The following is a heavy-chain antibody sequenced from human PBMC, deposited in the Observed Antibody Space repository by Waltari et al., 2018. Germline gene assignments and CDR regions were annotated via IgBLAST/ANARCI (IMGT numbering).Heavy chain of an antibody. CDR1: GFTFSSYA. CDR2: ISGSGGST. CDR3: AKDGLRGSPTSSYYYYMDV. J-gene: IGHJ6*03. V-gene: IGHV3-23*01. Sequence: EVQLLESGGGLVQPGGSLRLSCAASGFTFSSYAMSWVRQAPGKGLEWVSAISGSGGSTYYADSVKGRFTISRDNSKNTLYLQMNSLRAEDTAVYYCAKDGLRGSPTSSYYYYMDVWGKGTTVTVSS. D-gene: IGHD1-26*01.